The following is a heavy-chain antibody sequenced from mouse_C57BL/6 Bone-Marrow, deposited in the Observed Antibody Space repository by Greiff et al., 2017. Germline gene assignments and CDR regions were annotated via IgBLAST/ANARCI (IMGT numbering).Heavy chain of an antibody. D-gene: IGHD4-1*01. CDR3: ARHGNWDWFAY. CDR1: GFTFSDYY. J-gene: IGHJ3*01. V-gene: IGHV5-12*01. CDR2: ISNGGGST. Sequence: EVQLVESGGDLVKPGGSLKLSCAASGFTFSDYYMYWVRQTPEKRLEWVAYISNGGGSTYYPDTVQGRFTISRDNAKNTLYLQMSRLKSEDTAMYYCARHGNWDWFAYWGQGTLVTVSA.